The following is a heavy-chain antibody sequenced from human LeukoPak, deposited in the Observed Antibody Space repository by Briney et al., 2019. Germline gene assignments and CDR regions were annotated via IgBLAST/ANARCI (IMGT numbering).Heavy chain of an antibody. D-gene: IGHD3-22*01. CDR3: ARERGRYYDSSGYYYSENWFDP. Sequence: PSETLSLTCTVSGGSISSYYWSWIRQPPGEGLEWIGYIYYSGGTNYNPSLKSRVTISVDTSKNQFSLKLSSVTAADTAVYYCARERGRYYDSSGYYYSENWFDPWGQGTLVTVSS. J-gene: IGHJ5*02. CDR1: GGSISSYY. CDR2: IYYSGGT. V-gene: IGHV4-59*01.